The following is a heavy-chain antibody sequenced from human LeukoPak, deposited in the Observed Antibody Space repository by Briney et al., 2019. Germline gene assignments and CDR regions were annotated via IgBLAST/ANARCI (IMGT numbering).Heavy chain of an antibody. J-gene: IGHJ6*03. D-gene: IGHD2-2*01. V-gene: IGHV4-61*02. CDR3: ARDKGFSKYQLPTVYYYMDV. CDR2: IYTSGST. Sequence: SETLSLTCTVSGGSISSGSYYWSWIRQPAGKGLEWIGRIYTSGSTNYNPSLKSRVTISVDTSKNQFSLKLSSVTAADTAVYYCARDKGFSKYQLPTVYYYMDVWGKGTTATVSS. CDR1: GGSISSGSYY.